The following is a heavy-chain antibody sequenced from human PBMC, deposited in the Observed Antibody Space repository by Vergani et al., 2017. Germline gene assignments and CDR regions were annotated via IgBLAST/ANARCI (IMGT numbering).Heavy chain of an antibody. CDR3: ARNIVGVEGGGDDY. J-gene: IGHJ4*02. Sequence: QIQLVQSAAEVKKPGASVKASCKASGYTFTSYAMNWVRQAPGQGLEWMGWINTNTGNPTYAQGFTGRFVFSLDTSVSTAYLQISSLKAEDTAVYYCARNIVGVEGGGDDYWGQGTLVTVSS. V-gene: IGHV7-4-1*02. CDR2: INTNTGNP. CDR1: GYTFTSYA. D-gene: IGHD1-26*01.